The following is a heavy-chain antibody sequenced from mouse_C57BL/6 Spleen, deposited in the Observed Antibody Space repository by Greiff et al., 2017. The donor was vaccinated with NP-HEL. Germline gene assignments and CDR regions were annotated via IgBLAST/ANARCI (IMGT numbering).Heavy chain of an antibody. CDR1: GYAFSSYW. V-gene: IGHV1-80*01. D-gene: IGHD2-4*01. J-gene: IGHJ4*01. Sequence: VKLMESGAELVKPGASVKISCKASGYAFSSYWMNWVKQRPGKGLEWIGQIYPGDGDTNYNGKFKGKATLTADKSSSTAYMQLSSLTSEDSAVYFCARWVYDYDGQDYAMDYWGQGTSVTVSS. CDR2: IYPGDGDT. CDR3: ARWVYDYDGQDYAMDY.